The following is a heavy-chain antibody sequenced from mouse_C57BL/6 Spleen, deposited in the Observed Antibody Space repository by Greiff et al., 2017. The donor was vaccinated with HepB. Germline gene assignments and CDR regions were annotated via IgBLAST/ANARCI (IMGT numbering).Heavy chain of an antibody. Sequence: QVQLQHSGAELVKPGASVKISCKASGYAFSSYWMNWVKQRPGKGLEWIGQIYPGDGDTNYNGKFKGKATLTADKSSSTAYMQLSSLTSEDSAVYFCARCQATLYAMDYWGQGTSVTVSS. V-gene: IGHV1-80*01. CDR3: ARCQATLYAMDY. CDR2: IYPGDGDT. D-gene: IGHD3-2*02. CDR1: GYAFSSYW. J-gene: IGHJ4*01.